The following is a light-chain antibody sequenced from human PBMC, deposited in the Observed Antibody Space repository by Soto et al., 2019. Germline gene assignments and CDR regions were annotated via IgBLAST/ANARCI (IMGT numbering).Light chain of an antibody. CDR3: SSYTTSSTLV. V-gene: IGLV2-14*01. CDR2: EVS. CDR1: SSDVGGYKY. Sequence: QPASVSGSPGQSITVSCTGTSSDVGGYKYVSWYQHHPGRAPKLMIYEVSNRPSGVSHRFSGSKSGNTASLTISGLQPEDEADYYCSSYTTSSTLVFGTGTKVTVL. J-gene: IGLJ1*01.